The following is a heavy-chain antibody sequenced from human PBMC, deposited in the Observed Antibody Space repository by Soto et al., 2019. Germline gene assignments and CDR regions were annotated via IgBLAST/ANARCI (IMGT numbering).Heavy chain of an antibody. D-gene: IGHD3-16*01. Sequence: ALVKVSCKASGYTFTSSAMHWVSQAPGQRLEWMGWINAGNGNTKYSQKFQGRVTITRDTSASTAYMELSSLRSEDTAVYYCARAQTPVWATFDYWGQGTLVTVSS. V-gene: IGHV1-3*01. CDR3: ARAQTPVWATFDY. J-gene: IGHJ4*02. CDR2: INAGNGNT. CDR1: GYTFTSSA.